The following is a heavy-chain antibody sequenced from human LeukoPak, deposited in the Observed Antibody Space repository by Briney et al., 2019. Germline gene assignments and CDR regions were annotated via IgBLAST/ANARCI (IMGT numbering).Heavy chain of an antibody. Sequence: ASVKVSCKASGYTFTGYYMHWVRQAPGQGLEWVGWINPNSGGTNYAQKFQGRVTMTRDTSISTAYMELNRLRSDDTAVYYCAREVGGDNRFDYWGQGTLVTVSS. CDR1: GYTFTGYY. J-gene: IGHJ4*02. D-gene: IGHD1-14*01. V-gene: IGHV1-2*02. CDR2: INPNSGGT. CDR3: AREVGGDNRFDY.